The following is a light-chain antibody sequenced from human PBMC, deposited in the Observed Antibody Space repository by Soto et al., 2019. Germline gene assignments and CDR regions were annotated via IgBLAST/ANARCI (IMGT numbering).Light chain of an antibody. CDR3: ASWDHSLNGLYV. CDR1: SSNIGGNT. Sequence: QSVLTQALSVSGTPVQRVTISCSGSSSNIGGNTVNWYQQLPGTAPKLLIHTNNQRPSGVPDRFSGSKSGTSASLAISGLQSEDEADYYCASWDHSLNGLYVFGTGTKVTVL. V-gene: IGLV1-44*01. J-gene: IGLJ1*01. CDR2: TNN.